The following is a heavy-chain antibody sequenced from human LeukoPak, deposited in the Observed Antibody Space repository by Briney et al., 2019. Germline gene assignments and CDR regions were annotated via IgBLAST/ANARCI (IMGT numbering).Heavy chain of an antibody. J-gene: IGHJ4*02. Sequence: PGGSLRLSCAASGFTFSSYAMSWVRQAPGKGLEWVSGISWNSGSIGYADSVKGRFTISRDNAKNSLYLQMNSLRAEDTALYYCAKDHYYDTGGYYSDYWGQGTLVTVSS. V-gene: IGHV3-9*01. CDR3: AKDHYYDTGGYYSDY. CDR2: ISWNSGSI. D-gene: IGHD3-22*01. CDR1: GFTFSSYA.